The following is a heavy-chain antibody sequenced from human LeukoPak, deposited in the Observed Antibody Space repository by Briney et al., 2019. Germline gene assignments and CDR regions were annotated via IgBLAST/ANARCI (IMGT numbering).Heavy chain of an antibody. Sequence: PSETLSLTCAVYGGSFRGYYWSWIRQPPGKGLEGIGEINHSGSTNYNPSLKSRVTILVDKSKNQFSLKLSTVTAADTAVHYCARGYCSGASCLNLFDPWGQGTLVTVSS. CDR2: INHSGST. CDR3: ARGYCSGASCLNLFDP. J-gene: IGHJ5*02. D-gene: IGHD2-15*01. CDR1: GGSFRGYY. V-gene: IGHV4-34*01.